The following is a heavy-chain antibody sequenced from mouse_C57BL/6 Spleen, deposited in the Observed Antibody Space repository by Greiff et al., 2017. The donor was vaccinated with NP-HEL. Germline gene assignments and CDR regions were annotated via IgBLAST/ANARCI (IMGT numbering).Heavy chain of an antibody. CDR3: ARSTYYDYDDAMDY. Sequence: QVQLQQPGAELVKPGASVKLSCKASGYTFTSYWMHWVKQRPGQGLEWIGMIHPNSGSTNYNEKFKSKATLTVDKSSSTAYMQLSSLTSEDSAVYYCARSTYYDYDDAMDYWGQGTSVTVSS. CDR1: GYTFTSYW. J-gene: IGHJ4*01. CDR2: IHPNSGST. D-gene: IGHD2-4*01. V-gene: IGHV1-64*01.